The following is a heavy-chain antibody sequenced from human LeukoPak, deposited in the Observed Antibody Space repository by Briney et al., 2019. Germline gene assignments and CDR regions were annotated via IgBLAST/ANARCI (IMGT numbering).Heavy chain of an antibody. CDR3: ARERITMVRGVITDYYYGMDV. J-gene: IGHJ6*02. V-gene: IGHV1-69*04. D-gene: IGHD3-10*01. CDR1: GGTFSSYA. Sequence: ASVKVSCKASGGTFSSYAISWVRQAPGQGLEWMGRIIPILGIANYAQKSQGRVTITADKSTSTAYMELSSLRSEDTAVYYCARERITMVRGVITDYYYGMDVWGQGTTVTVSS. CDR2: IIPILGIA.